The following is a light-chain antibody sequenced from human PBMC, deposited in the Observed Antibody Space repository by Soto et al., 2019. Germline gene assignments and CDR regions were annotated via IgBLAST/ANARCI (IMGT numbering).Light chain of an antibody. Sequence: DIQMTQSPSALSASVGDRVTITCRASQSIISYLNWYQQKPGQAPTLLIYAAHSLQSGVPSRFSGSGSGTDFTLTIRSLQPEDFATYYSQQSYSTPYTFGHGTTVHIK. V-gene: IGKV1-39*01. CDR2: AAH. CDR3: QQSYSTPYT. J-gene: IGKJ3*01. CDR1: QSIISY.